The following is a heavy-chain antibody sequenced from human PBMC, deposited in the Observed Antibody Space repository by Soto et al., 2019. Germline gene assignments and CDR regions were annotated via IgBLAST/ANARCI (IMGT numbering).Heavy chain of an antibody. J-gene: IGHJ6*02. V-gene: IGHV3-53*01. CDR3: ARSDREYAYGLNV. D-gene: IGHD3-10*01. CDR2: LYSGGRI. Sequence: EAQLVESGGALIQPGGSLRLSCAGAGFSVTDNYITWVRQAPGKGLEWVSLLYSGGRIYYKESVKGRFTISRDPSKNMLYLQMDRLRTDDPAVYYCARSDREYAYGLNVWGPGTTVTVS. CDR1: GFSVTDNY.